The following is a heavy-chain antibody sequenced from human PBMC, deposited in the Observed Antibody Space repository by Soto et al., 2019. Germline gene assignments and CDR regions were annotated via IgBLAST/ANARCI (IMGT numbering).Heavy chain of an antibody. CDR2: INPGGGAP. D-gene: IGHD6-19*01. CDR1: GYTFTRYY. J-gene: IGHJ4*02. Sequence: QVQLVQSGAEVKKPGAPVKVSCKASGYTFTRYYIHWVRQAPGQGLEWMGVINPGGGAPSYAQKFRGRVTMTRDTSTSTVYMELSSLRSDDTAVYYCTRVSQWLVPFDYWGQGTLVTVSS. V-gene: IGHV1-46*03. CDR3: TRVSQWLVPFDY.